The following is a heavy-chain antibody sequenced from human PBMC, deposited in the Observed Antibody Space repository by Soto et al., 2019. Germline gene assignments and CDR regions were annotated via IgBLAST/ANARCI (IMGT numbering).Heavy chain of an antibody. V-gene: IGHV4-31*03. D-gene: IGHD3-10*02. CDR3: ATSHIRIVRATTRFDP. Sequence: QVQLQESGPGLVKPSQTLSLTCTVSGGSINSGGFYWSWIRQHPGTGLEWIGYIHYSGTTYYNPSLKSRVTISVDTSKNQFSLKLNSVTAADTAVYYCATSHIRIVRATTRFDPWGQGTLVTVSS. CDR2: IHYSGTT. CDR1: GGSINSGGFY. J-gene: IGHJ5*02.